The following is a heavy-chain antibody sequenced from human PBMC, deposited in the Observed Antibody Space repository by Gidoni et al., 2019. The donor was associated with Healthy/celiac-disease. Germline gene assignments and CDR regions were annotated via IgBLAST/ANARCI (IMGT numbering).Heavy chain of an antibody. V-gene: IGHV4-39*02. CDR2: IYYSGGT. J-gene: IGHJ4*02. CDR3: VRENDYGGNSAY. CDR1: GGSLSSSSYY. D-gene: IGHD4-17*01. Sequence: QLQLQESGPGLVKPSETLSLTCTVSGGSLSSSSYYWGWIRPPPGKGREWIGSIYYSGGTYYNPTVKSRVTIYVDTSKIQFALKLSYVTAADTDVYDCVRENDYGGNSAYWGQGTLVTVSS.